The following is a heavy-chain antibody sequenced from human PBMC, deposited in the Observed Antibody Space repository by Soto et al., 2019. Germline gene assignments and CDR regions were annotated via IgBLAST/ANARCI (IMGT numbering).Heavy chain of an antibody. CDR2: IYSGGST. D-gene: IGHD3-10*01. V-gene: IGHV3-53*01. Sequence: EVQLVESGGGLIQPGGSLRLSCAVSGFTVSNNYMSWVRQAPGKGLEWVSVIYSGGSTYYADSVKGRFTISRDNSKSTLYLQMNSLRAEDTAVYYCARHITMDPLLVYWGQGTLVTVSS. J-gene: IGHJ4*02. CDR3: ARHITMDPLLVY. CDR1: GFTVSNNY.